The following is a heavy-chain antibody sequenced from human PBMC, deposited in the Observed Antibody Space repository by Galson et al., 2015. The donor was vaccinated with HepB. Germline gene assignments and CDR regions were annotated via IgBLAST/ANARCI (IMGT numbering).Heavy chain of an antibody. CDR3: AREINAIGEAFEI. CDR2: INPSGGST. CDR1: GYTFTSYY. V-gene: IGHV1-46*01. D-gene: IGHD2-2*01. J-gene: IGHJ3*02. Sequence: SVKVSCKASGYTFTSYYMHWVRQAPGQGLEWMGIINPSGGSTSYAQKFQGRVTMTRDTSTSTVYMELSSLRSEDTAVYYCAREINAIGEAFEIWGQGTMVTVSS.